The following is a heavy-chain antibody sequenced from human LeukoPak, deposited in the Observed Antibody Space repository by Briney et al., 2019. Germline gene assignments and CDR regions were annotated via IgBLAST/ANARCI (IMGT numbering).Heavy chain of an antibody. CDR3: ARQSGDQSSAWYFDA. CDR1: GGSLRSSGHW. J-gene: IGHJ4*02. Sequence: SETLSLTCTVSGGSLRSSGHWWIWIRQPPGKGLEWIGSIHYSGKVYYNPSLKSRVTTSVDTSTDQFSLRLSSATAADTAIYYCARQSGDQSSAWYFDAWGQGTLVTVSS. V-gene: IGHV4-39*01. CDR2: IHYSGKV. D-gene: IGHD6-19*01.